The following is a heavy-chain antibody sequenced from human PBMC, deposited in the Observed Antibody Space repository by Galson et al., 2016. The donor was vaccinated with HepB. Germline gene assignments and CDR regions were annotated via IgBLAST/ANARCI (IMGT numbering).Heavy chain of an antibody. V-gene: IGHV4-4*02. J-gene: IGHJ4*02. D-gene: IGHD2-21*02. CDR3: ARSNSRDYYYYYFDY. CDR2: IYHSGIT. Sequence: SETLSLTCAVSGGPIDTSNWWSWVRQPPGKGLGWIGEIYHSGITNYNPSLKSRVTISVDKSKNQFSLKLSSVTAADTAVYYCARSNSRDYYYYYFDYWGQGTLVTVSS. CDR1: GGPIDTSNW.